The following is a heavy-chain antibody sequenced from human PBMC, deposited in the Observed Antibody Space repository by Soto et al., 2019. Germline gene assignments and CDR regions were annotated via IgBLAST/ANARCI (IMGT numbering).Heavy chain of an antibody. CDR2: INSEGSVA. Sequence: EVQLVESGGGLIQPGGPLSLPWPATGLPFGAYGWHWVPQGQRKGRMWVSRINSEGSVAVYADSVKGGFTISRDNTKNXXXXXMNXXXXXDTXXXXXXXXPLYYGAGLDDWGQGTPVTVSS. CDR1: GLPFGAYG. CDR3: XXXPLYYGAGLDD. J-gene: IGHJ4*02. D-gene: IGHD3-3*01. V-gene: IGHV3-74*01.